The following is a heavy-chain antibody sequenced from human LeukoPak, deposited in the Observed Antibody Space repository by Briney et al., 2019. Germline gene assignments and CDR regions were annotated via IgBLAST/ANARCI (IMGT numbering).Heavy chain of an antibody. CDR3: TRDRIMTDF. D-gene: IGHD2-15*01. CDR1: GFTFSSYA. J-gene: IGHJ4*02. CDR2: IRNKASGGTT. V-gene: IGHV3-49*04. Sequence: GALRLSCAASGFTFSSYAMSWVRQAPGKGLEWVSFIRNKASGGTTEHAASVRGRFTTSRDDSKSIAYLQMNSLKTEDTALYYCTRDRIMTDFWGQGTLVTVSS.